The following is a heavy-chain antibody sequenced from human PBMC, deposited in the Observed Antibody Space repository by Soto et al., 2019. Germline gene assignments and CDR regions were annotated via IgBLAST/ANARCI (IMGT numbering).Heavy chain of an antibody. J-gene: IGHJ6*02. CDR1: GYTFTNYW. CDR3: AASIFYYGMDV. CDR2: IYPGDSDT. V-gene: IGHV5-51*01. Sequence: GESLKISCKGSGYTFTNYWIGWVRQMPGKGPEWMGIIYPGDSDTKYNPSFQGQVTISADKSITTTYLQWSSLKASDTAIYYCAASIFYYGMDVWGQGTTVTVSS.